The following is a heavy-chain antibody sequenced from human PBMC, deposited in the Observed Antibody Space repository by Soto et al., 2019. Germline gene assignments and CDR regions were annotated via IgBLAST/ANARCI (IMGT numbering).Heavy chain of an antibody. CDR1: GGSIGSYY. D-gene: IGHD4-17*01. J-gene: IGHJ4*02. CDR3: ARVYGDYLDY. Sequence: PSETLSLTCTVSGGSIGSYYWSWIRQPPGKGLEWIGYIYYSGGTNYNPSLKSRVTISVDTSKNQFSLKLSSVTAADTAVYYCARVYGDYLDYWGQGTLVTVSS. CDR2: IYYSGGT. V-gene: IGHV4-59*01.